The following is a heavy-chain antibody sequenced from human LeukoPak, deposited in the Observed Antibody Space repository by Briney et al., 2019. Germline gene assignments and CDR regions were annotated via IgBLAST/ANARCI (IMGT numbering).Heavy chain of an antibody. CDR2: ISSSSSYI. CDR1: GFTFSSYS. J-gene: IGHJ4*02. Sequence: GGSLRLSCAASGFTFSSYSMNWVRQAPGKGLEWVSSISSSSSYIYYADSVKGRFTISRDNAKNSLYLQMNSLRAEDTAVNYCARVVTSPPLFVIDYWGQGTLVTVSS. V-gene: IGHV3-21*01. CDR3: ARVVTSPPLFVIDY. D-gene: IGHD2-21*02.